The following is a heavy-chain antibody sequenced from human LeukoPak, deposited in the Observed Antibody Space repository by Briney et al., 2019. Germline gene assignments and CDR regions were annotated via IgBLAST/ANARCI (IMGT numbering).Heavy chain of an antibody. CDR1: GFTLDEYG. Sequence: PGWSLRLSCPPSGFTLDEYGMSWLRPAPAKGLEWVAGVYWYGGSTGYAVPVKGRFNIARDNAKTALYLQMNSVRGEDTAMYHCARVVAAAGSDNWFDPWGEGTLVTVP. D-gene: IGHD6-13*01. J-gene: IGHJ5*02. V-gene: IGHV3-20*01. CDR3: ARVVAAAGSDNWFDP. CDR2: VYWYGGST.